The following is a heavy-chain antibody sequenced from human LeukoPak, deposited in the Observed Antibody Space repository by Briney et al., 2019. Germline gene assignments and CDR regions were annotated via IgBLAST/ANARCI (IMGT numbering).Heavy chain of an antibody. CDR1: GFTFSSYW. J-gene: IGHJ5*02. CDR2: ISGSGGST. D-gene: IGHD6-19*01. V-gene: IGHV3-23*01. CDR3: AKRSTSVAGMSWFDP. Sequence: GGSLRLSCAASGFTFSSYWMSWVRQAPGKGLEWVSAISGSGGSTYYADSVKGRFTISRDNSKNTLYLQMNSLRAEDTAVYYCAKRSTSVAGMSWFDPWGQGTLVTVSS.